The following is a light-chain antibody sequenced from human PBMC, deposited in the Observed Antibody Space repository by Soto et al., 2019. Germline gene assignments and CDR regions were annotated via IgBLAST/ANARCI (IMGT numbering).Light chain of an antibody. Sequence: EIVLTQSPATLSLSPGERATLSCRASQSVSSYLAWYQQKPGQAPRLLIYDASTTATGIPARFSGSGSGTDFSLTIIWLQPEDFTFYCSQERGYWTLTFGGGTK. CDR3: QERGYWTLT. CDR1: QSVSSY. CDR2: DAS. V-gene: IGKV3-11*01. J-gene: IGKJ4*01.